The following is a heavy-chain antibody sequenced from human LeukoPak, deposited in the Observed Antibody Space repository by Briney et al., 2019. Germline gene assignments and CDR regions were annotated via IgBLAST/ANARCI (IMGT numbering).Heavy chain of an antibody. CDR1: GYSFTSYW. V-gene: IGHV5-51*01. D-gene: IGHD3-22*01. CDR2: IYPGDSDT. Sequence: GESLKISCKGSGYSFTSYWIGWVRQMPGKGLEWMGIIYPGDSDTTYSPSFQGQVTISADKSISTAYLQWSSLKASDTAMYYCARRGYDSSGYRDAFDIWGQGTMATVSS. J-gene: IGHJ3*02. CDR3: ARRGYDSSGYRDAFDI.